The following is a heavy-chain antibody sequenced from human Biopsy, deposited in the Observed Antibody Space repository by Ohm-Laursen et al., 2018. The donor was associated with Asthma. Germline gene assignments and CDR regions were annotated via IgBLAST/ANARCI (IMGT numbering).Heavy chain of an antibody. Sequence: SLRLSCAASGFTFSNYAMHWVRQAPGKGLEWVALISYEGSNKHYAESVKGRITISRDNSKNTLYLQMNSLRAEDTAVYYCARGISRVTGLFDHFDSWGQGTLVTVSS. CDR3: ARGISRVTGLFDHFDS. D-gene: IGHD2-21*02. J-gene: IGHJ4*02. CDR2: ISYEGSNK. CDR1: GFTFSNYA. V-gene: IGHV3-30*03.